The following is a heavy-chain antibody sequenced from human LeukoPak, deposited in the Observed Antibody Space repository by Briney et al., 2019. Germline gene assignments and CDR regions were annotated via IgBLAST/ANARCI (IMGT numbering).Heavy chain of an antibody. CDR3: ARAPEYYDILTGYYTALDY. J-gene: IGHJ4*02. D-gene: IGHD3-9*01. V-gene: IGHV1-46*01. CDR2: INPSGGST. CDR1: GYTFTSYY. Sequence: ASVKVSCKASGYTFTSYYMHWARQAPGQGLEWMGIINPSGGSTSYAQKFQGRVTMTRDTSTSTVYMELSSLRSEDTAVYYCARAPEYYDILTGYYTALDYWGQGTLVTVSS.